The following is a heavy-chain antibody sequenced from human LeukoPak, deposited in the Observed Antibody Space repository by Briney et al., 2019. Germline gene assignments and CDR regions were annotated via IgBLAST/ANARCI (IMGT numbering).Heavy chain of an antibody. CDR2: INPNSGGT. V-gene: IGHV1-2*02. D-gene: IGHD3-3*01. CDR3: ARGKTIFGVVPGWFDP. CDR1: GYTFTGYY. Sequence: ASVKVSCKASGYTFTGYYMHWVRQAPGQGLEWMGWINPNSGGTNYAEKFKGRVTMTRDTSISTAYMELSRLRSDDTAVYYWARGKTIFGVVPGWFDPWGQGTLVTVSS. J-gene: IGHJ5*02.